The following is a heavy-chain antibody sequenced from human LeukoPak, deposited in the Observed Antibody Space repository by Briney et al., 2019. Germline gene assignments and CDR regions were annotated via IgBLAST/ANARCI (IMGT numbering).Heavy chain of an antibody. CDR3: ARPTMTTVSGDTVYYYYGMDV. CDR1: GYSFTSYW. J-gene: IGHJ6*02. D-gene: IGHD4-17*01. Sequence: GESLKISCKGSGYSFTSYWIGWVRQMPGKGLEWMGIIYPGDSDTRYSPSFQGQVTISADKSISTAYLQWSSLKASDTAMYYCARPTMTTVSGDTVYYYYGMDVWGQGTTVTLSS. CDR2: IYPGDSDT. V-gene: IGHV5-51*01.